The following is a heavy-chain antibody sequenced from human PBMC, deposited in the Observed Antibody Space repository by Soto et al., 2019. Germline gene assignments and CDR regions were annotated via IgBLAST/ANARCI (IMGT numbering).Heavy chain of an antibody. J-gene: IGHJ5*02. Sequence: PSETLSLTCTVSGGSISSGGYYWSWIRQHPGKGLEWIGYIYYSGSTYYNPSLKSRVTISVDTSKNQFSLKLSSVTAADTAVYYCARDGRTHSSGLFPLAWGQGTLVTVSS. CDR2: IYYSGST. CDR3: ARDGRTHSSGLFPLA. CDR1: GGSISSGGYY. V-gene: IGHV4-31*03. D-gene: IGHD3-22*01.